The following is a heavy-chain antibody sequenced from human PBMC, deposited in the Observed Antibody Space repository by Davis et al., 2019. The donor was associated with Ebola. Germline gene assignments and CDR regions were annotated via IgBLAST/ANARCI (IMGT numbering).Heavy chain of an antibody. CDR2: IYWDDDK. D-gene: IGHD6-19*01. CDR1: GFSLTTSGTS. V-gene: IGHV2-5*02. CDR3: AHVRYSSGFDY. J-gene: IGHJ4*02. Sequence: SGPTLVKPTQTLTLTCSFSGFSLTTSGTSVGWIRQPPGKALEWLALIYWDDDKRYSPSLKSRLTITKDTSKNQVVLTMTNMDPVDTATYYCAHVRYSSGFDYWGQGTLVTVSS.